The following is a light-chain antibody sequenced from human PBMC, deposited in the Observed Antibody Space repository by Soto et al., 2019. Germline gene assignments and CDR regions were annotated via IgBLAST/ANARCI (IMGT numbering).Light chain of an antibody. CDR2: KTS. V-gene: IGKV1-5*03. CDR1: QNIGSR. CDR3: QHCFNYSHA. Sequence: MTQSPATLSVSVGDRVSIYCRASQNIGSRLAWYQQNPGQAPKLLIYKTSTRTTGIPARFSGSGSGTDFTLTISSLQPEDFAAYYCQHCFNYSHAFGQGTKVDIK. J-gene: IGKJ1*01.